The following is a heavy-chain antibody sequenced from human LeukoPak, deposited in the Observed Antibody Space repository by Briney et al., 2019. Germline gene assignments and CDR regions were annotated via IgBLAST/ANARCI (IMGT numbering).Heavy chain of an antibody. J-gene: IGHJ4*02. D-gene: IGHD3-10*01. V-gene: IGHV3-7*01. Sequence: PGGSLRLSCAASGFTFSSYWMSWVRQAPGKGLEWVANIKQDGGQKCYVDSVRGRFTISRDNAKNSLYLQMNSLRAEDTAVYYCARGSGSHDYWGQGTLVTVSS. CDR1: GFTFSSYW. CDR2: IKQDGGQK. CDR3: ARGSGSHDY.